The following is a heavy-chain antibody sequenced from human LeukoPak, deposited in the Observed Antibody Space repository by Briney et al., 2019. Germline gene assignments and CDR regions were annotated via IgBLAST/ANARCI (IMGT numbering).Heavy chain of an antibody. D-gene: IGHD3-10*01. V-gene: IGHV3-48*03. CDR1: GFTFSSYA. J-gene: IGHJ4*02. Sequence: GGSLRLSCAAPGFTFSSYAMHWVRQAPGKGLEWVSYISSSGSTIYYADSVKGRFTISRDNAKNSLYLQMNSLRAEDTAVYYCARGSPLITMVRGVINGGFDYWGQGTLVTVSS. CDR3: ARGSPLITMVRGVINGGFDY. CDR2: ISSSGSTI.